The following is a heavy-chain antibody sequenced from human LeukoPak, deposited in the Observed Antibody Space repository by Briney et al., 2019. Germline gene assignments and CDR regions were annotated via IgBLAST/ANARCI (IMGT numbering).Heavy chain of an antibody. CDR1: GFSFSNYA. CDR2: ISGSGGGT. D-gene: IGHD6-19*01. V-gene: IGHV3-23*01. J-gene: IGHJ4*02. CDR3: AKFAKGSGLF. Sequence: GGSLRLSCAASGFSFSNYAMRWVRQAPGKGVEWVSGISGSGGGTYYADSVKGRFTISRDNSKNTLYLQMNSLRAEDTAVYYCAKFAKGSGLFWGQGTLVTVSS.